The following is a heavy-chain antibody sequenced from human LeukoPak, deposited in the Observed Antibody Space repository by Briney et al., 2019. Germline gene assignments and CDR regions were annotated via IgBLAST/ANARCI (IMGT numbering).Heavy chain of an antibody. CDR1: GGSISSDAYY. V-gene: IGHV4-30-2*01. J-gene: IGHJ6*03. CDR3: ARVYTSYYYYMDV. D-gene: IGHD1-1*01. CDR2: IYHSGSA. Sequence: SETLSLTCTVSGGSISSDAYYWSWIRQPPGKGLEWIGYIYHSGSAYYNPSLKSRVTISVDKSNNQFSLKLSSVTAADTAVYHCARVYTSYYYYMDVWGKGTTVTVSS.